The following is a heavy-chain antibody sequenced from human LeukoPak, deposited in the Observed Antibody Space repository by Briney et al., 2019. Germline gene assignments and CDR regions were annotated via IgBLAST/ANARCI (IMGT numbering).Heavy chain of an antibody. CDR3: ARGYYYMDL. Sequence: SETLSLTCNVSGDSIRNSYWSWIRQPPGKPLEWIGYRYYSGSTDSNPSLKSRVTMSIDTSENQFSLKLNSVTAAGTAVYYCARGYYYMDLWGEGTTVIVSS. CDR1: GDSIRNSY. V-gene: IGHV4-59*01. J-gene: IGHJ6*03. CDR2: RYYSGST.